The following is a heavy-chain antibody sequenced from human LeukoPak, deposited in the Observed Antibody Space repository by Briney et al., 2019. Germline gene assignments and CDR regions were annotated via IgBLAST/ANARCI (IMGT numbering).Heavy chain of an antibody. CDR3: ARAGYSYGTGYYFDY. J-gene: IGHJ4*02. Sequence: SSETLSLTCTVSGGSISTYYWSWIRLPPGKGLEWIGYVYYTGATYYNPSLKSRVTISLDTSKNHFSLKLSSVTAADAAVYYCARAGYSYGTGYYFDYWGQGALVTVSS. D-gene: IGHD5-18*01. V-gene: IGHV4-59*01. CDR2: VYYTGAT. CDR1: GGSISTYY.